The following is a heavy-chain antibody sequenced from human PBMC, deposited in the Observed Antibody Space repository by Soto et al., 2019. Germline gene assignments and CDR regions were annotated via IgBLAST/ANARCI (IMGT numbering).Heavy chain of an antibody. D-gene: IGHD2-8*01. CDR2: ISGSGGST. CDR1: GFTFSSYA. V-gene: IGHV3-23*01. J-gene: IGHJ6*02. Sequence: GGSLRLSCAASGFTFSSYAMSWVRQAPGKGLEWVSAISGSGGSTYYADSVKGRFTISRDNSKNTLYLQMNSLRAEDTAVYYCAKWWLEPGNVLMVYGTDYYGMDVWGQGTTVTVSS. CDR3: AKWWLEPGNVLMVYGTDYYGMDV.